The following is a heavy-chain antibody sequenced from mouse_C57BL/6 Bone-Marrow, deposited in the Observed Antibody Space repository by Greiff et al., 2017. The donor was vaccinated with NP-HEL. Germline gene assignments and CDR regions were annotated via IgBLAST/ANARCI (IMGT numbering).Heavy chain of an antibody. CDR2: ISSGGSYT. V-gene: IGHV5-6*02. CDR1: GFTFSSYG. J-gene: IGHJ3*01. D-gene: IGHD2-3*01. CDR3: ARRWLLPAWFAY. Sequence: EVKVVESGGDLVKPGGSLKLSCAASGFTFSSYGMSWVRQTPDKRLEWVATISSGGSYTYYPDSVKGRFTISRDNAKNTLYLQMSSLKSEDTAMYYCARRWLLPAWFAYWGQGTLVTVSA.